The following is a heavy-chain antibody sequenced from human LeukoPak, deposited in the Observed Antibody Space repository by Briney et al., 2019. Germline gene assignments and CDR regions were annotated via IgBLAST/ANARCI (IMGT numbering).Heavy chain of an antibody. Sequence: PGGSLRLSCAASGFTFSSNAMSWVRQAPGKGLEWVSAISGSGGSTYYADSVEGRFTISRDNSKNTLYLHMNSLRAEDTAVYYCAKAYGGNSYVYFDYWGQGTLVTVSS. D-gene: IGHD4-23*01. CDR2: ISGSGGST. V-gene: IGHV3-23*01. CDR1: GFTFSSNA. CDR3: AKAYGGNSYVYFDY. J-gene: IGHJ4*02.